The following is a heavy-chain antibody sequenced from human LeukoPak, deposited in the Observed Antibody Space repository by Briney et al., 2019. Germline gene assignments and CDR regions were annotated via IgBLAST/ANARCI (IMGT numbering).Heavy chain of an antibody. V-gene: IGHV4-59*08. CDR3: ARLTDYDTSGYFFDY. D-gene: IGHD3-22*01. Sequence: PSETLSLTCTVSGGSISSYYWSWIRQPPGKGLEWIGYIYYSGSTNYNPSLRSRVTISVDTSKNQFALKLSSVTAADTAVYYCARLTDYDTSGYFFDYWGQGTLVTVSS. J-gene: IGHJ4*02. CDR2: IYYSGST. CDR1: GGSISSYY.